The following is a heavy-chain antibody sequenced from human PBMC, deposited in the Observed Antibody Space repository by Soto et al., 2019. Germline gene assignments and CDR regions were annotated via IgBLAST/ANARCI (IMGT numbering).Heavy chain of an antibody. D-gene: IGHD5-18*01. CDR2: IGTSGKTI. J-gene: IGHJ6*02. CDR1: GFTFSSYE. CDR3: ARDPAIDSGKFDYGLDV. Sequence: EVQLVESGGGLVQAGGSLRLFCAVSGFTFSSYEMNWVRQAPGKGLEWVAYIGTSGKTIYYADSVRGRFTISRDNAKNSLYLQMNSLRAEDTAVYFCARDPAIDSGKFDYGLDVWGRGTTVTVSS. V-gene: IGHV3-48*03.